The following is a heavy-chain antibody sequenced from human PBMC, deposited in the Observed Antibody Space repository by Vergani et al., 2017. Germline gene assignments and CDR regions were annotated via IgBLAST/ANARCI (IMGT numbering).Heavy chain of an antibody. CDR3: ARPRRDGYNYWYFDL. Sequence: QVQLVQSGAEVKKPGASVKVSCKASGYTFTSYAMHWVRQAPGQRLEWMGWINAGNGNTKYSQKFQGRVTITRDTSASTAYMELSSLRSEDTAVYYWARPRRDGYNYWYFDLWGRGTLVTVSS. V-gene: IGHV1-3*01. J-gene: IGHJ2*01. D-gene: IGHD5-24*01. CDR1: GYTFTSYA. CDR2: INAGNGNT.